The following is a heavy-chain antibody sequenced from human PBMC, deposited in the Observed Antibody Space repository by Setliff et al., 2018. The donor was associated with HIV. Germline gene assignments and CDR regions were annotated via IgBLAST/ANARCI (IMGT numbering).Heavy chain of an antibody. CDR1: GYTFSDYG. D-gene: IGHD2-8*02. CDR2: ISAHTGNV. J-gene: IGHJ4*02. Sequence: GASVKVSCKASGYTFSDYGVTWMRQAPGQGLEWVGWISAHTGNVNYARNFRGRVTMTTDASTSTAFMELYNLRSDDTAVYYCVREFSWSAFYFDSWGQGTLVTVSS. V-gene: IGHV1-18*01. CDR3: VREFSWSAFYFDS.